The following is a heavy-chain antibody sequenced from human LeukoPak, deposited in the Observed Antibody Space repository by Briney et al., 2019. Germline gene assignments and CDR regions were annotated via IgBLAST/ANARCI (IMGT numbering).Heavy chain of an antibody. CDR3: ARGIAAADVLDYFDY. J-gene: IGHJ4*02. CDR2: ISWNSGSI. Sequence: GGSLRLSCAASGFTFDDYAMHWVRQAPGKGLEWVSGISWNSGSIGYADSVKGRFTISRDNAKNSLYLQMNSLRAEDTALYYCARGIAAADVLDYFDYWGQGTLVTVSS. V-gene: IGHV3-9*01. D-gene: IGHD6-13*01. CDR1: GFTFDDYA.